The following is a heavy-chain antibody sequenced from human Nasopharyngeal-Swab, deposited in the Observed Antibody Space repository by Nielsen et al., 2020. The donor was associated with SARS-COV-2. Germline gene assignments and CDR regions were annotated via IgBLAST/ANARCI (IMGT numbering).Heavy chain of an antibody. CDR1: GYTFTSYY. V-gene: IGHV1-46*01. D-gene: IGHD2-8*02. Sequence: ASVMVSCKASGYTFTSYYMHWVRHAPAQGLEWMGIINPSGGSTSYAQKFQGRVTMTRDTSTSTVYTELSSLRSEDTAVYYCARGPLVANVDYYYYYMDVWGKGTTVTVSS. CDR2: INPSGGST. J-gene: IGHJ6*03. CDR3: ARGPLVANVDYYYYYMDV.